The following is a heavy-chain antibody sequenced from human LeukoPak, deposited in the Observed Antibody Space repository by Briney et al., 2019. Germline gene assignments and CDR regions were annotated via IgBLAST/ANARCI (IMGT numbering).Heavy chain of an antibody. Sequence: SETLSLTCSVSGDSISSYYWNWIRQPPGKGLEWIGYISSSGYTDYNPSLKSRVTISVDTSKNQFSLNLRSVTAADTAEYYCARYVALSGGYIDYWGQGILVTVSS. CDR1: GDSISSYY. J-gene: IGHJ4*01. CDR2: ISSSGYT. D-gene: IGHD2-15*01. V-gene: IGHV4-4*09. CDR3: ARYVALSGGYIDY.